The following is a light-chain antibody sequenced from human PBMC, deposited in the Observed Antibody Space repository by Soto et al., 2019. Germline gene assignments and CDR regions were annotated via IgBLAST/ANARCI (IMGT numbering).Light chain of an antibody. V-gene: IGKV2-28*01. CDR1: QILLHTRGFNH. J-gene: IGKJ5*01. Sequence: DIVMTQSPFSLPVTPGEPSSISCRSSQILLHTRGFNHLDWYVQKAGQSPQLLIYLGSSRASGVPDRFSGSGSGTDFTLEIRRVEAEDVGVYYCMQTLQTPITFGQGTRLEIK. CDR2: LGS. CDR3: MQTLQTPIT.